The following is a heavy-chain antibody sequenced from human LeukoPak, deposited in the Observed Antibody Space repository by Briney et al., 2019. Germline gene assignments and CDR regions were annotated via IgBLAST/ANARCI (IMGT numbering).Heavy chain of an antibody. J-gene: IGHJ4*02. CDR3: AKGNCGGDCYSPDY. CDR1: GFTFSSYG. D-gene: IGHD2-21*02. CDR2: IRYDGSNK. Sequence: GGSLRLSCAASGFTFSSYGMHWVRQAPGKGLEWVAVIRYDGSNKYYAESVKGRFTISRDNSKHTLYLQMNSLRAEDTAVYYCAKGNCGGDCYSPDYWGQGTLVTVSS. V-gene: IGHV3-30*02.